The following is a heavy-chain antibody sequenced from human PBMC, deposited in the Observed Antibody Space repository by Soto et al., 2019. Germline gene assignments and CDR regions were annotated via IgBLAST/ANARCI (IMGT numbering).Heavy chain of an antibody. CDR3: AKAIAGNTRGYFDY. CDR2: ISYDGSNK. D-gene: IGHD1-1*01. J-gene: IGHJ4*02. CDR1: GFTFSSYG. Sequence: QPGGSLRLSCAASGFTFSSYGMHWVRQAPGKGLEWVAVISYDGSNKYYADSVKGRFTISRDNSKNTLYLQMNSLRAEDTAVYYCAKAIAGNTRGYFDYWGQGTLVTVSS. V-gene: IGHV3-30*18.